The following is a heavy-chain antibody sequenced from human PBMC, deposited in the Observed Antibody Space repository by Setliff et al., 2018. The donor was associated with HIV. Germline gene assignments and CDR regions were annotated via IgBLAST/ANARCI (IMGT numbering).Heavy chain of an antibody. Sequence: PSETLSLTCAVYGGSFSEYYWSWIRQSPGNGLEWIGEINHSRSTHYNPPLKSRATISVDTSKNQFSLRLNSVTAADTAVYYCARGATLLPGYSDRWEYFYMDVWGKGTTVTVSS. V-gene: IGHV4-34*01. CDR1: GGSFSEYY. CDR2: INHSRST. D-gene: IGHD1-26*01. CDR3: ARGATLLPGYSDRWEYFYMDV. J-gene: IGHJ6*03.